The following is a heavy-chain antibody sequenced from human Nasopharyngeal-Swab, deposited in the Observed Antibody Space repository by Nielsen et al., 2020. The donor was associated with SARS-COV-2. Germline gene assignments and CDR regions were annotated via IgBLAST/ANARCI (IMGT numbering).Heavy chain of an antibody. CDR1: GFTFDDYA. CDR2: IRWYSGSI. Sequence: SLKISCAASGFTFDDYAMHWVRQAPGKGLEWVSGIRWYSGSIGYADSVKGRFTISRDNAKNSLYLQMNSLRAEDTALYYCAKDLEEYYGSGSYYTWGKGTTVTVSS. J-gene: IGHJ6*04. CDR3: AKDLEEYYGSGSYYT. V-gene: IGHV3-9*01. D-gene: IGHD3-10*01.